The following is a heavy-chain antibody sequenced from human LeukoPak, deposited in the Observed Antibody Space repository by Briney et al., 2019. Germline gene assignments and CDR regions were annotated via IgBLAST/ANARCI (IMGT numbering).Heavy chain of an antibody. CDR3: ATKSITMVRGVIIRHNWFDP. J-gene: IGHJ5*02. Sequence: ASVKVSCKVSGYTLTELSMHWVRQAPGKGLEWMGGFDPEDGETIYAQKFQGRVTMTEDTSTDTAYMELSSLRSEDTAVYYCATKSITMVRGVIIRHNWFDPWGQGTLVTVSS. CDR2: FDPEDGET. D-gene: IGHD3-10*01. V-gene: IGHV1-24*01. CDR1: GYTLTELS.